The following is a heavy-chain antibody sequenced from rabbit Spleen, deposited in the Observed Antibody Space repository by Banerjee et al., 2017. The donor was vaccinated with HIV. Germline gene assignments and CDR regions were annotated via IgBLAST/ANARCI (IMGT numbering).Heavy chain of an antibody. J-gene: IGHJ4*01. CDR3: ARSISGVYRVNL. CDR1: GFSFSYTYV. Sequence: QEQLEESGGDLVKPGGSLKLSCKASGFSFSYTYVMCWVRQAPGKGLEWIACIYADGGATWYASWANGRFTISKTSSTTMTLQMTSLTAADTATYFCARSISGVYRVNLWGPGTLVTVS. CDR2: IYADGGAT. D-gene: IGHD1-1*01. V-gene: IGHV1S45*01.